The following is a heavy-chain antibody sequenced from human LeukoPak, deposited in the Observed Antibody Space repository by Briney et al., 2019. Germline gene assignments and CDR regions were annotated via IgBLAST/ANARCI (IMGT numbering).Heavy chain of an antibody. D-gene: IGHD6-19*01. CDR2: MNTYNGNT. J-gene: IGHJ4*02. CDR1: GYTFTSYG. CDR3: ARAVAGPYFDY. V-gene: IGHV1-18*01. Sequence: ASVKVSCKASGYTFTSYGISWVRQAPGQGLEWMGWMNTYNGNTNYAQKLQGRVTMTTDTSTSTAYMELRSLRPDDTAVYYCARAVAGPYFDYWGQGTLVTVSS.